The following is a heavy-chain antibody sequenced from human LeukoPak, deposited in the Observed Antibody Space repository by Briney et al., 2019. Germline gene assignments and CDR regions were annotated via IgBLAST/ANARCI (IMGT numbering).Heavy chain of an antibody. CDR1: RGSITNSSCY. J-gene: IGHJ4*02. V-gene: IGHV4-39*01. D-gene: IGHD2-2*01. CDR3: ARRAVVPAAVSYFDN. Sequence: PSETLSLTCAVSRGSITNSSCYWGWIRQPPGKGLEWIGGIYYTGTTYYSPSLNSRITISMDTSKKQFSLRLASVTAADTAVYYCARRAVVPAAVSYFDNWGQGTLVTVSS. CDR2: IYYTGTT.